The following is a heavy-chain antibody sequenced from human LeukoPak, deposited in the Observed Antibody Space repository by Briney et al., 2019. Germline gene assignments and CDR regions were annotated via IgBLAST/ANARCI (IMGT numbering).Heavy chain of an antibody. Sequence: GGSLRLSCVASGFTFTDYFMSWVRQAPGKGLEWVSAISGSGGSTYYADSVKGRFTISRDNSKNTLYLQMNSLRAEDTAVYYCAKADGSGSYSDFWGQGTLVTVSS. CDR2: ISGSGGST. CDR1: GFTFTDYF. CDR3: AKADGSGSYSDF. V-gene: IGHV3-23*01. D-gene: IGHD3-10*01. J-gene: IGHJ4*02.